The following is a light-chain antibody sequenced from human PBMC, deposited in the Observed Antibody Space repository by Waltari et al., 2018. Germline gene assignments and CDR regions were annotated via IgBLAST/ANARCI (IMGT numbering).Light chain of an antibody. Sequence: SVSGSPGQSITISCTGTSSDVGAYDFVSWYQQHPGKAPKLLIYAVTSRPSGISDHFSGSTSGNTASLTISGLQTEDEADYYCSSYTSSSTYVFGTGTKVTVL. V-gene: IGLV2-14*03. J-gene: IGLJ1*01. CDR3: SSYTSSSTYV. CDR2: AVT. CDR1: SSDVGAYDF.